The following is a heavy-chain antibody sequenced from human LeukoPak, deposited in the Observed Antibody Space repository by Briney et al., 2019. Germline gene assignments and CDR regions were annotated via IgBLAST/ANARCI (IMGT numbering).Heavy chain of an antibody. D-gene: IGHD1-14*01. Sequence: PGGSLRLSCAASGFTFSSYAMHWVRQAPGKGLEWVAVISYDGSNKYYADSVKGRFTISRDNSKNTLYLQMNSLRAEDTAAYYCARDNLYYGMDVWGQGTTVTVSS. J-gene: IGHJ6*02. V-gene: IGHV3-30-3*01. CDR1: GFTFSSYA. CDR3: ARDNLYYGMDV. CDR2: ISYDGSNK.